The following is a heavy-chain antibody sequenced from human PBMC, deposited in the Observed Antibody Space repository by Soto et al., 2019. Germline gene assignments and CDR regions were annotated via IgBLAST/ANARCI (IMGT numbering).Heavy chain of an antibody. D-gene: IGHD4-17*01. V-gene: IGHV2-5*05. J-gene: IGHJ4*02. CDR2: IFWDDDK. CDR3: ARYYGGNYAY. Sequence: QITLKESGPTLVKPTQTLTLTCTFSGFSLSTSGVGVGWIRQPPGKALEWLALIFWDDDKRYGPSLKSRLTITKDTAKNQVVLTMTNIDPVDTATYYCARYYGGNYAYWGQGTLVTVSS. CDR1: GFSLSTSGVG.